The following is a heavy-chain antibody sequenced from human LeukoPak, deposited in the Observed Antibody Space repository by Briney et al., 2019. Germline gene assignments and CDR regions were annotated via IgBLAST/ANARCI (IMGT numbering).Heavy chain of an antibody. V-gene: IGHV4-59*08. CDR3: ARLDCSGGSCQPFDY. CDR1: GGSISSYY. Sequence: SETLSLTCTVSGGSISSYYWSWIRHPPGRGRGGIGYIYYRGRTNYNPSLKSRVPISVDTSKNQFSLKLSSVTAADTAVYYCARLDCSGGSCQPFDYWGQGTLVTVSS. D-gene: IGHD2-15*01. CDR2: IYYRGRT. J-gene: IGHJ4*02.